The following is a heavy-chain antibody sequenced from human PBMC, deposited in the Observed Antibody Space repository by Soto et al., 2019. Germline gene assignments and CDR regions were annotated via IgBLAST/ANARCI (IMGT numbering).Heavy chain of an antibody. CDR2: IWYDGSSK. Sequence: GGSLRLSCAASGFTFSSYGMHWVRQAPGKGLEWVAVIWYDGSSKNYADSVKGRFTISRDNSKNTLYLQMNSLRAEDTAVYYCARRHSPLAERGSYFDYWGQGTLVTVSS. V-gene: IGHV3-33*01. D-gene: IGHD3-16*01. CDR3: ARRHSPLAERGSYFDY. CDR1: GFTFSSYG. J-gene: IGHJ4*02.